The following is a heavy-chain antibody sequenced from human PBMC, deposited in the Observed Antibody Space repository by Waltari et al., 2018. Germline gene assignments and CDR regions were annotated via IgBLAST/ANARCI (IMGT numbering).Heavy chain of an antibody. D-gene: IGHD1-20*01. CDR2: IIPIFGTA. Sequence: QVQLVQSGAEVKKPGSSVKVSCKASGGTFSSYAISWVRQAPGQGLEWMGGIIPIFGTANYAQKFQGRVTITADKSTSTAYMELSSLRSEDTAVYYCARGRYNWNEGSYYYYRDVWGKGTTVTVSS. CDR1: GGTFSSYA. CDR3: ARGRYNWNEGSYYYYRDV. V-gene: IGHV1-69*14. J-gene: IGHJ6*03.